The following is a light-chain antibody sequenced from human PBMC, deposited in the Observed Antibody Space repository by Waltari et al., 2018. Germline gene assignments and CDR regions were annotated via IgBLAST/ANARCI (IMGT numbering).Light chain of an antibody. V-gene: IGLV1-40*01. CDR3: QSYDSGHLV. Sequence: QSVLTQPPSVSGAPGQRVTISCTGSSSTIGAGYDVHWYQQLPGPAPKLLIYLNTHRPSGVPDRFSGSRSGTSASLAITGLQAEDEADYYCQSYDSGHLVFGGGTKLTVL. CDR1: SSTIGAGYD. CDR2: LNT. J-gene: IGLJ2*01.